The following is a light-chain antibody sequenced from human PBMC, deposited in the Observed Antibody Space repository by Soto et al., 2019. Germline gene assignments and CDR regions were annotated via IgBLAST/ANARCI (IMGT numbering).Light chain of an antibody. Sequence: ELVLTQSPGTLSLFPGERATLSCRATQSVNSDYLAWYQQKPGQAPRLLIYIASRRATGIPDRFSGSGSGTDFTFTIRRMEPENFAVYYRQQYGTSPWTFGQGTKVEIK. J-gene: IGKJ1*01. V-gene: IGKV3-20*01. CDR3: QQYGTSPWT. CDR1: QSVNSDY. CDR2: IAS.